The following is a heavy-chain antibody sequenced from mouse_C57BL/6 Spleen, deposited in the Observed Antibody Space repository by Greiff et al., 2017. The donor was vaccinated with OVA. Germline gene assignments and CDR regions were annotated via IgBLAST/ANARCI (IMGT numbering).Heavy chain of an antibody. J-gene: IGHJ2*01. CDR3: ASHYSNYLYFDY. CDR1: GYTFTGYW. V-gene: IGHV1-9*01. Sequence: QVQLQQSGAELMKPGASVKLSCTATGYTFTGYWIEWVKQRPGHGLEWIGEILPGRGSTNYNEKFKGKATFTADTSSNTAYMQLSSLTTEDSAIYYCASHYSNYLYFDYWGQGTTLTVSS. D-gene: IGHD2-5*01. CDR2: ILPGRGST.